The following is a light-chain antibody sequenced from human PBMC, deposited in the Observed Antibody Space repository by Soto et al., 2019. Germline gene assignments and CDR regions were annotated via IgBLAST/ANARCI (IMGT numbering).Light chain of an antibody. J-gene: IGKJ4*01. CDR1: QSVSSN. Sequence: EIVMTQSPATLSVSPGERATLSCRASQSVSSNLAWYQQKPGQAPRLLIYGASTRATGIPARFSGSGSGTEFTLTIGSLQSEDFAVYFCQQYNDWPFLTFGGGTRVEIK. V-gene: IGKV3-15*01. CDR3: QQYNDWPFLT. CDR2: GAS.